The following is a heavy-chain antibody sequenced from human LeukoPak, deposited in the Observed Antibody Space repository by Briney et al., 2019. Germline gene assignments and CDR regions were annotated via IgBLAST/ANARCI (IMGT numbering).Heavy chain of an antibody. CDR3: ARDPRGVFLYY. CDR2: IHSDGRST. V-gene: IGHV3-74*01. Sequence: GRSLRLSCAASGFTFSRYWMHWVRQAPGKGLVWVSRIHSDGRSTDYADSVKGRFTISRDNAKNTLNLQMNRLRAEDTAVYYCARDPRGVFLYYWGRGALVTVSS. CDR1: GFTFSRYW. J-gene: IGHJ4*02. D-gene: IGHD3-10*01.